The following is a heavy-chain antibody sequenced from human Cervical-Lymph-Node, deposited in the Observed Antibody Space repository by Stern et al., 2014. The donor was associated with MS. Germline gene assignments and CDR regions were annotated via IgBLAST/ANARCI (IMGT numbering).Heavy chain of an antibody. J-gene: IGHJ4*02. CDR3: ARSIAAAGRFDY. CDR1: GYTFTGYY. Sequence: QVQLVQSGAEVKKPGASVKVSCKASGYTFTGYYMHWVRQAPGQGLEWMGWINPNSGGTNYAQKFQGRVTMTRDTSISTAYMELSGLTSDDAAVYFCARSIAAAGRFDYWGQGTLVTVSS. V-gene: IGHV1-2*02. D-gene: IGHD6-13*01. CDR2: INPNSGGT.